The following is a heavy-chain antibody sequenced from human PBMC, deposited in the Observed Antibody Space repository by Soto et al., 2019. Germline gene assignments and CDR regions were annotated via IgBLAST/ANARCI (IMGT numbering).Heavy chain of an antibody. CDR1: GGSISSGDYY. Sequence: SETLSLTCTVSGGSISSGDYYWSWIRQPPGKGLEWIGYIYYSGGSTSYNPSLKSRVTISLDTSKNQISLKLSSVTAADTAVYYCARDQGIAVAVFDYWGQGKLVTVPS. J-gene: IGHJ4*02. D-gene: IGHD6-19*01. CDR2: IYYSGGST. CDR3: ARDQGIAVAVFDY. V-gene: IGHV4-61*08.